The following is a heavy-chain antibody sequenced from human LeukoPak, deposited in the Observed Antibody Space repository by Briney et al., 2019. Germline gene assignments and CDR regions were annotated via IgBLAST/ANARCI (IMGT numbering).Heavy chain of an antibody. V-gene: IGHV3-48*04. J-gene: IGHJ4*01. CDR3: ARPRTAEYYFDY. CDR1: GFTFSSWS. Sequence: GGSLRLSCVASGFTFSSWSMNWVRQAPGKGLEWLSYISGTSSTIYYADSVKGRFTISRDNAKNSLYLQMNSLRAEDTAVYYCARPRTAEYYFDYWGHGTLVTVSS. CDR2: ISGTSSTI.